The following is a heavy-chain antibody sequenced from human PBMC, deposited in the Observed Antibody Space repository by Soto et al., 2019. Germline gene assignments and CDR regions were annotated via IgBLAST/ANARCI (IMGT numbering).Heavy chain of an antibody. D-gene: IGHD6-13*01. CDR2: IYFSGGT. CDR1: GGSFSGYY. Sequence: SETLSLTCAVYGGSFSGYYWSWIRQPPGKGLEWIGHIYFSGGTNYNPSLKSRVTISVDTSKNQFSLKLSSVTAADTAVYYCARESRSWYGSIWDYWGQGTLVTVSS. CDR3: ARESRSWYGSIWDY. V-gene: IGHV4-34*11. J-gene: IGHJ4*02.